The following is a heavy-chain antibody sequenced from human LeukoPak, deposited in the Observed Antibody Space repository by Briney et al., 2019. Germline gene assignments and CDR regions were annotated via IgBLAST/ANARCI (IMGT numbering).Heavy chain of an antibody. CDR2: IRSSGSDT. V-gene: IGHV3-11*03. J-gene: IGHJ2*01. CDR3: ARAIAVTPWYFDL. Sequence: GGSLRLSCAASGFTFSDYYMSWIRQAPGKGLEWISYIRSSGSDTNYADSVRGRFTISRDNAKNSLYLQMNSLRAEDTAVYYCARAIAVTPWYFDLWGRGTLVTVSS. CDR1: GFTFSDYY. D-gene: IGHD6-19*01.